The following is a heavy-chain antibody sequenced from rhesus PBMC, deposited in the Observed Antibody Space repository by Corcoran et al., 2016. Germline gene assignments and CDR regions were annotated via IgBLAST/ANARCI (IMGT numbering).Heavy chain of an antibody. D-gene: IGHD5-42*01. J-gene: IGHJ2*01. V-gene: IGHV4S14*01. CDR3: ARVGSSWSEWDTVGTEWYFDL. Sequence: QVQLQESGPGLVKPSETLSLTCAVSGYPISSGYYWGCIRQSHGKGLEWIGSIYGSGGSNYLNPSLKSRVTLSVDTSKNQFSLKLSSVTAADTAVYYCARVGSSWSEWDTVGTEWYFDLWGPGTPITISS. CDR1: GYPISSGYY. CDR2: IYGSGGSN.